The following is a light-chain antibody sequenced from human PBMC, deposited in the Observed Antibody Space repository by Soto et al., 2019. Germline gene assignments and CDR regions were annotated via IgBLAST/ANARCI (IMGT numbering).Light chain of an antibody. V-gene: IGKV3-11*01. CDR2: DVS. J-gene: IGKJ1*01. CDR1: QSVSES. CDR3: QDYGTSWT. Sequence: EIVLTQSPATLSLSPGERATLSCRASQSVSESLAWYQQKPGQAPRLLIYDVSYRATGIPVRFSGTGSGTDFTLTINRLEPEDFAVYYCQDYGTSWTFGQGTKVDIK.